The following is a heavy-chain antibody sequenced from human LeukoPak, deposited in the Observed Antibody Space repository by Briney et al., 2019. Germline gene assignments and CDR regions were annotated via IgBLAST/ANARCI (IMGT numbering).Heavy chain of an antibody. CDR2: IYYSGST. V-gene: IGHV4-30-4*08. CDR1: GGSISSGDYY. CDR3: ARVVVERGYYYYYMDV. Sequence: SETLSLTCTVSGGSISSGDYYWSWIRQPPGKGPEWIGYIYYSGSTYYHPSLKSRVTISVDTSKNQFSMKLSSVTAADTAVYYCARVVVERGYYYYYMDVWGKGTTVTVSS. J-gene: IGHJ6*03. D-gene: IGHD3-22*01.